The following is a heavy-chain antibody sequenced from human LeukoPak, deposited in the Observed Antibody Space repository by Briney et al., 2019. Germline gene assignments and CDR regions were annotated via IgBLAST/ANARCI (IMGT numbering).Heavy chain of an antibody. Sequence: PSETLSLTCTVSGDSIPGDYWTWIRQPPGKGLQWIGYVYYSGSTNYSPSLKGRATISVDTSKNQFSLNLRSVTAADTAVYYCARVQRTEGGGYSYYYIDVWGKGTTVTVSS. J-gene: IGHJ6*03. CDR1: GDSIPGDY. CDR2: VYYSGST. V-gene: IGHV4-59*08. CDR3: ARVQRTEGGGYSYYYIDV. D-gene: IGHD1-26*01.